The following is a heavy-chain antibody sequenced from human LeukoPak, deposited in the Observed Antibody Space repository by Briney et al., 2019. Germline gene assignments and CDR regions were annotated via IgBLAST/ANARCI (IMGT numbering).Heavy chain of an antibody. D-gene: IGHD3-10*02. J-gene: IGHJ4*02. V-gene: IGHV3-48*03. CDR3: ARDSVRGVTLTRFDF. Sequence: PGGSLRLSCAASGFTFSSYEMNWVRQAPGKGLEWVSYISSGGSTIYYADSVKGRFTISRDNAKNSLYLQMNSLRAEDTAIYYRARDSVRGVTLTRFDFWGQGTLVTVSS. CDR1: GFTFSSYE. CDR2: ISSGGSTI.